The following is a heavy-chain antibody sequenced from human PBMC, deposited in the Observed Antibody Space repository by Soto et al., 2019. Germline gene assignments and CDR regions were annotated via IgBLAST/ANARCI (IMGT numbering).Heavy chain of an antibody. J-gene: IGHJ5*02. D-gene: IGHD3-10*01. CDR2: IIPILGIA. CDR1: GGTFSSYT. Sequence: QVQLVQSGAEVKKPGSSVKVSCKASGGTFSSYTISWVRQAPGQGLEWMGRIIPILGIANYAQKFQGRVTITADKSTSTAYMEMSSLRSEDTAVYYCATDGGPYGSGSPEGSWGQGTLVTVSS. V-gene: IGHV1-69*02. CDR3: ATDGGPYGSGSPEGS.